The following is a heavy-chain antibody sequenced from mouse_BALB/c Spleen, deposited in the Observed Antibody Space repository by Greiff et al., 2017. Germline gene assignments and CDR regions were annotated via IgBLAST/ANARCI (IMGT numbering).Heavy chain of an antibody. J-gene: IGHJ3*01. CDR1: GFSLTSYC. Sequence: QVQLQQSGPGLVAPSQSLTITCTVSGFSLTSYCVHWVRQPPGKGLEWLAVIWAGGSTNYNSALMSRLSISKDNSKSQVFLQMNSLRTDDTAMYYCARDKVSWFAYWGQGTLVTVSA. CDR3: ARDKVSWFAY. V-gene: IGHV2-9*02. CDR2: IWAGGST.